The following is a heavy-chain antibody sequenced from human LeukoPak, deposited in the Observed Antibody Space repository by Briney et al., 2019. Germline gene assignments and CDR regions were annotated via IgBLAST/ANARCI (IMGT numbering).Heavy chain of an antibody. D-gene: IGHD4/OR15-4a*01. CDR1: GYSISSGYY. CDR2: IYYSGST. J-gene: IGHJ4*02. CDR3: ARRAGAYSHPYDY. V-gene: IGHV4-38-2*02. Sequence: SETLSLTYTVSGYSISSGYYWGWIRQPPGKGLEWIGSIYYSGSTYYNPSLKSRVTISVDTSKDQFSLELSSVTAADTAVYYCARRAGAYSHPYDYWGQGTLVTVSS.